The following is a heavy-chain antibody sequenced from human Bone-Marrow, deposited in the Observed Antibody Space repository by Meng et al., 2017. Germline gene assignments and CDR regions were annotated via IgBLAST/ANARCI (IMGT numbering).Heavy chain of an antibody. V-gene: IGHV1-69*01. CDR2: IIPIFGTA. Sequence: QVQLVQSGAGVKKPGSSVKVSCKASGGTFSSYAISWVRQAPGQGLEWMGGIIPIFGTANYAQKFQGRVTITADESTSTAYMELSSLRSEDTAVYYCARDLGYCSGGSCENYFDYWGQGTLVTVSS. CDR3: ARDLGYCSGGSCENYFDY. J-gene: IGHJ4*02. CDR1: GGTFSSYA. D-gene: IGHD2-15*01.